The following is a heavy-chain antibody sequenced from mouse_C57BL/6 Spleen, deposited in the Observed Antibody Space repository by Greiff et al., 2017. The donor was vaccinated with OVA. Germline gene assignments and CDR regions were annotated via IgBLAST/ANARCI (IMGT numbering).Heavy chain of an antibody. J-gene: IGHJ4*01. CDR3: ASSLVIKTVVANGAMDY. CDR2: IYPGDGDT. CDR1: GYAFSSSW. Sequence: VQLQQSEPELVKPGASVKISCKASGYAFSSSWMNWVKQRPGKGLEWIGRIYPGDGDTNYNGKFKGKATLTADKSSSTAYMQLSSLTSEDSAVYFCASSLVIKTVVANGAMDYWGQGTSVTVSS. V-gene: IGHV1-82*01. D-gene: IGHD1-1*01.